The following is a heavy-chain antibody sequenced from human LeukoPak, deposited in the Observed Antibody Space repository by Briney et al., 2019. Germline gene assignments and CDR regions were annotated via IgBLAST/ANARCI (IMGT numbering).Heavy chain of an antibody. D-gene: IGHD3-3*01. CDR3: ARTRFLEWAKGDAFDT. V-gene: IGHV3-21*01. CDR2: ISSSSSYI. CDR1: GFTFSSYS. Sequence: GGSLRLSCAASGFTFSSYSMNWVRQAPGKGLEWVSSISSSSSYIYYADSVRGRFTISRDNAKNSLYLQMNSLRAEDTAVYYCARTRFLEWAKGDAFDTWGQGTMVTVSS. J-gene: IGHJ3*02.